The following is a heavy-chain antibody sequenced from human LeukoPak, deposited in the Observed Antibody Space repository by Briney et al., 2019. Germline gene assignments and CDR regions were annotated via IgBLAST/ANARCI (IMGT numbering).Heavy chain of an antibody. Sequence: ASVKVSCKASGYTFIHYFIHWVRQAPGQGLEWMGRINSNTGGTEYTQKFQGRVTMTRDTSITTVYMELSSLTSDDSAVYYCARGPITMTKRDWFDPWGQGTLVTVSS. CDR3: ARGPITMTKRDWFDP. CDR1: GYTFIHYF. V-gene: IGHV1-2*06. J-gene: IGHJ5*02. D-gene: IGHD3-22*01. CDR2: INSNTGGT.